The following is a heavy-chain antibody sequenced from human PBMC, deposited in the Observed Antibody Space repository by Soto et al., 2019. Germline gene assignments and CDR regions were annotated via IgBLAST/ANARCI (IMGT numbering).Heavy chain of an antibody. Sequence: QLQLQESGPGLVKPSETLSLTCTVSGGSISSGSYYWGWIRQSPGKGLEWIGSIYYSETTYYNPSLNRQATISVDTSKNQFSLKLSSVTAADTAVYYCARYPGYDSGTIDYWGQGALVTVSS. CDR2: IYYSETT. D-gene: IGHD5-18*01. J-gene: IGHJ4*02. CDR1: GGSISSGSYY. CDR3: ARYPGYDSGTIDY. V-gene: IGHV4-39*01.